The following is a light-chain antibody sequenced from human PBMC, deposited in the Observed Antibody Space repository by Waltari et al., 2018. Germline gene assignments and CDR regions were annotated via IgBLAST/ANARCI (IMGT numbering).Light chain of an antibody. Sequence: QSALTQHASVSGSPGPSITIPCTGTTRAVGFYNYFSWYQQYPGKAPKLISYDVFQRPSGVSNRFSGSKSGNTASLTISGLQTEDEGDYYCNSYTGSSSWVFGGGTKLTVL. CDR1: TRAVGFYNY. V-gene: IGLV2-14*03. CDR3: NSYTGSSSWV. J-gene: IGLJ3*02. CDR2: DVF.